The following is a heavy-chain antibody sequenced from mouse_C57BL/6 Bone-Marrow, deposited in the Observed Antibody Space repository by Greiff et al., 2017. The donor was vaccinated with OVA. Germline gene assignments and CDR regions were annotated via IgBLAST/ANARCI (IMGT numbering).Heavy chain of an antibody. CDR2: IRLKSDNYAT. V-gene: IGHV6-3*01. D-gene: IGHD2-1*01. CDR1: GFTFSNYW. J-gene: IGHJ2*01. Sequence: EVNVVESGGGLVQPGGSMKLSCVASGFTFSNYWMNWVRQSPEKGLEWVAQIRLKSDNYATHYAESVKGRFTISRDDSKSSVYLQMNNLRAEDTGIYYCIYGNYLDYWGQGTTLTVSS. CDR3: IYGNYLDY.